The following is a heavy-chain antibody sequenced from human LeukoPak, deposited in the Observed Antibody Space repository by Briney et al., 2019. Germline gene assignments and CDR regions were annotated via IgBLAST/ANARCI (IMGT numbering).Heavy chain of an antibody. CDR3: ARGRTAAGTLFDY. V-gene: IGHV3-30*04. CDR1: GFTFSSYS. Sequence: GGTLRLSCAASGFTFSSYSMHWVRQAPGKGLEWVAVISYDGSNKYYADSVKGRFTISRDNPKNTLYLQMNSLRAEDTAVYYCARGRTAAGTLFDYWGQGTLVTVSS. CDR2: ISYDGSNK. J-gene: IGHJ4*02. D-gene: IGHD6-13*01.